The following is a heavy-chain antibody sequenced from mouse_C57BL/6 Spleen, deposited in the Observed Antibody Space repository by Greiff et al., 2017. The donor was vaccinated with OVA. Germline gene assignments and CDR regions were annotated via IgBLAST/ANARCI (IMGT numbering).Heavy chain of an antibody. D-gene: IGHD2-1*01. CDR2: IYPRSGNT. V-gene: IGHV1-81*01. CDR1: GYTFTSYG. Sequence: QVQLKQSGAELARPGASVKLSCKASGYTFTSYGISWVKQRTGQGLEWIGEIYPRSGNTYYNEKFKGKATLTADKSSSTAYMELRSLTSEDSAVYFCARAYGNPRYFDVWGTGTTVTVSS. CDR3: ARAYGNPRYFDV. J-gene: IGHJ1*03.